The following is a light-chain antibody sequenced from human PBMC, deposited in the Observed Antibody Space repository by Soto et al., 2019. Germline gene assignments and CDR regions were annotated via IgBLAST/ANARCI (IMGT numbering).Light chain of an antibody. CDR2: KAS. V-gene: IGKV1-5*03. Sequence: DVEMTQSPSTLPTSIGDRVTINCRASQNVSNWLAWYQQKPGKAPKLQIYKASRLESGVPSRFSASGSGTDFTLTIYSLQSDDFATYFCQQYSKESTFGQGTKLEIK. CDR1: QNVSNW. J-gene: IGKJ2*01. CDR3: QQYSKEST.